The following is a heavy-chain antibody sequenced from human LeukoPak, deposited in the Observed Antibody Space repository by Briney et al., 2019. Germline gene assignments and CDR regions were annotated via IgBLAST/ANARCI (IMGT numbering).Heavy chain of an antibody. V-gene: IGHV3-11*01. CDR3: ASPPAYDTSAYPLFQQ. CDR1: GFTFSDYY. Sequence: GGSLRLSCAASGFTFSDYYMSWIRQAPGKGLEWVSYISSSGSTTYYADSVKGRFTISRDNAKNSLYLQMNSLRADDTAVYYCASPPAYDTSAYPLFQQWGQGTLVTVSS. J-gene: IGHJ1*01. CDR2: ISSSGSTT. D-gene: IGHD3-22*01.